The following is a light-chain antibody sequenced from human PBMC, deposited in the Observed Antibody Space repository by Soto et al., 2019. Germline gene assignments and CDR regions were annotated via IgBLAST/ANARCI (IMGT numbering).Light chain of an antibody. CDR1: INDVGGYNY. V-gene: IGLV2-8*01. Sequence: QSALTQPPSASGSPGQSVTISCTGTINDVGGYNYVSWYQQLPGKAPKLMIYEVSKRPSGVPDRFSGSKSGNTASLTVSGLQAEDEADYYCCSYSGSNNLGVFGGGTKLTVL. CDR3: CSYSGSNNLGV. J-gene: IGLJ3*02. CDR2: EVS.